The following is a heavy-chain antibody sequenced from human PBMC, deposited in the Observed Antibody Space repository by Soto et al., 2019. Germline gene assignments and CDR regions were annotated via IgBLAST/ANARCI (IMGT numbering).Heavy chain of an antibody. CDR2: IIPIFGTA. J-gene: IGHJ4*02. Sequence: GASVKVSCNASGGTFSSYAISWVRQAPGQGLEWMGGIIPIFGTANYAQKFQGRVTITADKSTSTAYMELSSLRSEDTAVYYCASDSSGYYPYYFDYWGQGTLVTVSS. D-gene: IGHD3-22*01. CDR1: GGTFSSYA. CDR3: ASDSSGYYPYYFDY. V-gene: IGHV1-69*06.